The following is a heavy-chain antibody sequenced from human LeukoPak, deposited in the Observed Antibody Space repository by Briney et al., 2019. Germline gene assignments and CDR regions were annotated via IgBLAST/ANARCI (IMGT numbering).Heavy chain of an antibody. V-gene: IGHV3-30*04. D-gene: IGHD6-13*01. J-gene: IGHJ6*03. CDR1: GFTFSSYA. CDR2: ISYDGSNK. CDR3: ARGGAAAGTSYYYYTDV. Sequence: GGSLRLSCAASGFTFSSYAMHWVRQAPGKGLEWVAVISYDGSNKYYADSVKGRFTISRDNSKNTLYLQMNSLRAEDTAVYYCARGGAAAGTSYYYYTDVWGKGTTVTVSS.